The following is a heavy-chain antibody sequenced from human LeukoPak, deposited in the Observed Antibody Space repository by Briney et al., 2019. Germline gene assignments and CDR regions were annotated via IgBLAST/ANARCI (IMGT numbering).Heavy chain of an antibody. CDR3: AKSNGYGLVDI. CDR1: GYSISSGYE. J-gene: IGHJ3*02. V-gene: IGHV4-38-2*02. CDR2: ISQSGNT. D-gene: IGHD3-10*01. Sequence: LETLSLTCSVSGYSISSGYEWGWIRQPPGKRLEWIGSISQSGNTYDNLSLKSRVTMSVDTARNQFSLKLTSVTAADTAVYYCAKSNGYGLVDIWGQGTMVTVSS.